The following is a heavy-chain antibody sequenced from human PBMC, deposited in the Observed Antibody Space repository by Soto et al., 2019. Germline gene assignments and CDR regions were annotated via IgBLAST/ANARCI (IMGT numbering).Heavy chain of an antibody. J-gene: IGHJ4*02. Sequence: VQLVESGGGLVQPGGSLRLSCAASGFTFSSYAMHWVRQAPGKGLEWVAVISYDGSNKYYADSVKGRFTISRDNSKNTLYLQMNSLRAEDTAVYYCARGPRFLEWLPPYFDYWGQGTLVTVSS. V-gene: IGHV3-30-3*01. CDR3: ARGPRFLEWLPPYFDY. D-gene: IGHD3-3*01. CDR1: GFTFSSYA. CDR2: ISYDGSNK.